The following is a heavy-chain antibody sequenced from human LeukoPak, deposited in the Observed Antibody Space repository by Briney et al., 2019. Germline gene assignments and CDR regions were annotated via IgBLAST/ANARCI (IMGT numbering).Heavy chain of an antibody. J-gene: IGHJ4*02. V-gene: IGHV3-7*01. D-gene: IGHD4-17*01. CDR1: GFTFSSYW. CDR3: ARGFDGDSLFDY. CDR2: IKQDGSEK. Sequence: GGSLRLSCAASGFTFSSYWMSWVRQAPGKGLEWVANIKQDGSEKYYVDSVKGRFTISRGDAKNSLYLQMNSLRAEDTAVYYCARGFDGDSLFDYWGQGTLVTVSS.